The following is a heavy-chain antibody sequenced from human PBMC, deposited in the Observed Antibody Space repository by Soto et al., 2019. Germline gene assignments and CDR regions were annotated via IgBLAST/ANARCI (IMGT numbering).Heavy chain of an antibody. J-gene: IGHJ3*02. CDR3: AGSAGLRDGSGGAGYRGDGASEI. D-gene: IGHD2-15*01. CDR1: GYPFTSYG. V-gene: IGHV1-8*01. CDR2: MNPNSGNT. Sequence: ASLTLSRKSSGYPFTSYGINWVRQATGQGLEWMGWMNPNSGNTGYAQKFQGRVTMTRNTSISTAYMELSSLRSEDTAVYYCAGSAGLRDGSGGAGYRGDGASEIGGQETMVTVS.